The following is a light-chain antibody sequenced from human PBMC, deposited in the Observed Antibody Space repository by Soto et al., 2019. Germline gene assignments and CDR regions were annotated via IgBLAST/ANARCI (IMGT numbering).Light chain of an antibody. CDR2: DAS. V-gene: IGKV3D-20*01. J-gene: IGKJ2*01. CDR3: QQYGSSPYT. Sequence: EIVLTQSPATLSLSPGERATLSCGASQSVRSSYLAWYQQKTGLAPRLLIYDASSRSTGIPDRFSGSGSGIDFTLTISRLEPEDFAVYYCQQYGSSPYTFGQGTKLEIK. CDR1: QSVRSSY.